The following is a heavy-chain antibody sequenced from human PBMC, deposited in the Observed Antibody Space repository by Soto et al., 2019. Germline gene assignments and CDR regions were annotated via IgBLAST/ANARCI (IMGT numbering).Heavy chain of an antibody. Sequence: NPSETLSLTCPVSGGSINPGDSYWTWCRQPRGKGREWIGYIYYSATTYYNPSLKSRVSLSLDTSKNHFSLRLTSVTAADTAVYYCARGVDFEGFSPYGMDVWGQGTTVTVSS. CDR2: IYYSATT. CDR1: GGSINPGDSY. V-gene: IGHV4-30-4*01. CDR3: ARGVDFEGFSPYGMDV. D-gene: IGHD3-3*01. J-gene: IGHJ6*02.